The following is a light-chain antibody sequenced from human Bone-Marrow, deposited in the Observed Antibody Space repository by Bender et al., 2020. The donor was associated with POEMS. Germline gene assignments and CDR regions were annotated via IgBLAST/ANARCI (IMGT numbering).Light chain of an antibody. CDR3: SSFTSSSTLV. J-gene: IGLJ1*01. CDR1: SSDVGGFNL. Sequence: SALTQPASVSGSLGQSITISCTGTSSDVGGFNLVSWYQQLPGKAPKLLLYEDSKRPSGVYHHFSGSKSGNTASLTVSGLQAEDEADYYCSSFTSSSTLVFGTGTKVTVL. V-gene: IGLV2-14*02. CDR2: EDS.